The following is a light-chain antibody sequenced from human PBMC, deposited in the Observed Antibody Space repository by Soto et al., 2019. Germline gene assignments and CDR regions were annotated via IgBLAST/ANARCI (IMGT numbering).Light chain of an antibody. Sequence: EIVMTQSPASRSVSPWERTTLSFMAIRSVSSSYLAWYQQKPGQAPRLLIYAASSRATGIPDRFSGSGSGTEFTLTISSLQSEDFAVYYCQQYNHWPPITFGQGTRLEIK. J-gene: IGKJ5*01. CDR3: QQYNHWPPIT. CDR1: RSVSSSY. CDR2: AAS. V-gene: IGKV3D-15*01.